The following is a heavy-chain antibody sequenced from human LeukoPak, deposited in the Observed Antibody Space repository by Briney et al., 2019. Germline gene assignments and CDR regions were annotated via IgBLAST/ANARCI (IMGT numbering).Heavy chain of an antibody. Sequence: PGGSLRLSCAASGFTFSSYAMHWVRQAPGKGLEWVAVISYDGSNKYYADSVKGRFTISRDNSKNTLYLQMNSLRAEDTAVYYCARDCRGDVHLYDFWSGYYTWAFDIWGQGTMVTVSS. D-gene: IGHD3-3*01. CDR1: GFTFSSYA. CDR3: ARDCRGDVHLYDFWSGYYTWAFDI. J-gene: IGHJ3*02. V-gene: IGHV3-30-3*01. CDR2: ISYDGSNK.